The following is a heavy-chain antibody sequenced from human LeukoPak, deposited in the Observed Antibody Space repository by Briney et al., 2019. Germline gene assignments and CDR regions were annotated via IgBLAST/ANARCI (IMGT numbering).Heavy chain of an antibody. CDR1: GFTFSSYA. CDR2: ISYGGGST. CDR3: AKDPYGSGSRDYYYYNGMDV. V-gene: IGHV3-30*04. D-gene: IGHD3-10*01. Sequence: GGSLRLPCAASGFTFSSYAMRWVRQAPGKGLEWVAVISYGGGSTYYADSVKGRFTISRDNSKNTLYLQMNSLRAKDTAVYYCAKDPYGSGSRDYYYYNGMDVWGQGTTVTVSS. J-gene: IGHJ6*02.